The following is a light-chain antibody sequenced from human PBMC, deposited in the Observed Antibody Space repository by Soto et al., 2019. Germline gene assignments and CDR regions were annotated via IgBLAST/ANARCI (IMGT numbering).Light chain of an antibody. CDR3: AAWDDTLDAQV. Sequence: QSVLTQPPSVSGAPGQRVTISCTGSSSNIGANYDVHWYQQRPGTAPKLLIFANSNRPSGVPDRFSGSKSGTSVSLAISGLRSEDEATYYCAAWDDTLDAQVFGGGTKLTVL. J-gene: IGLJ3*02. V-gene: IGLV1-40*01. CDR1: SSNIGANYD. CDR2: ANS.